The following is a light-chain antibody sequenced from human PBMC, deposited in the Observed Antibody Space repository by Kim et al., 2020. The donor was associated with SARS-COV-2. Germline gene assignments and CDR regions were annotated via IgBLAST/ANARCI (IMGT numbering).Light chain of an antibody. V-gene: IGKV3-11*01. CDR1: QRVSSS. J-gene: IGKJ5*01. CDR2: DAS. Sequence: PGEVAPPSCRASQRVSSSLAWYQQKPGQAPRLLIYDASNRATGIPARFSGSGSGTDFTLTISSLEPEDFAVYYCQQRSNWPSITFGQGTRLEIK. CDR3: QQRSNWPSIT.